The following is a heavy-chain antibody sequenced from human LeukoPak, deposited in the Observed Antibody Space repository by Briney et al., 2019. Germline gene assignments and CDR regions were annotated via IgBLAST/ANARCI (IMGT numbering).Heavy chain of an antibody. D-gene: IGHD3-16*02. V-gene: IGHV4-34*01. CDR3: ARTSYDYVWGSCRPLYYFDY. CDR2: INHSGST. J-gene: IGHJ4*02. CDR1: GGSFSGYY. Sequence: SETLSLTCAVYGGSFSGYYWSWIRQPPGKGLEWIGEINHSGSTNYNPSLKSRVTISVDTSKNQFSLKLSSVTAADTAVYYCARTSYDYVWGSCRPLYYFDYWGQGTLVTVSS.